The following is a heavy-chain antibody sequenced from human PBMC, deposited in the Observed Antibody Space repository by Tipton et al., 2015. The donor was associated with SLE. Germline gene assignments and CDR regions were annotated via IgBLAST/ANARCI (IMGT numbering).Heavy chain of an antibody. J-gene: IGHJ6*03. Sequence: WFRQAPGKGLEWIGNIYYSGSTYYNPSLKNRVSISIDTSKNQFSLKLTSVTAADTAVYYCARDVGRYLYYMDVWGKGTTVNVSS. D-gene: IGHD3-9*01. CDR3: ARDVGRYLYYMDV. CDR2: IYYSGST. V-gene: IGHV4-39*07.